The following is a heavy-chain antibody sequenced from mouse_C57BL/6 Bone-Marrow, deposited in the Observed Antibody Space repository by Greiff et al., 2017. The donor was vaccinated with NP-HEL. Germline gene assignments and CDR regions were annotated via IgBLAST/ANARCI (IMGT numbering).Heavy chain of an antibody. CDR3: ARSGYYYGSSYGWYFDV. J-gene: IGHJ1*03. V-gene: IGHV1-39*01. D-gene: IGHD1-1*01. CDR2: INPNYGTT. Sequence: VQLQQSGPELVKPGASVKISCKASGYSFTDYNMNWVKQSNGKSLEWIGVINPNYGTTSSNQKFKGKATLTVDQSSSTAYMQLNSLTSEDSAVYYCARSGYYYGSSYGWYFDVWGTGTTVTVSS. CDR1: GYSFTDYN.